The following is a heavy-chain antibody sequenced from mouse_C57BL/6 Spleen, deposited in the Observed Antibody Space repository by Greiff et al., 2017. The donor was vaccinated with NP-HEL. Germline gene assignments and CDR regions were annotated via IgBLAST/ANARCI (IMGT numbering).Heavy chain of an antibody. D-gene: IGHD2-4*01. J-gene: IGHJ2*01. CDR2: IYPGDGDT. Sequence: VQVVESGPELVKPGASVKISCKASGYAFSSSWMNWVKQRPGKGLEWIGRIYPGDGDTNYNGKFKGKATLTADKSSSTAYMQLSSLTSEDSAVYFCARSGDYDYFDYWGQGTTLTVSS. CDR3: ARSGDYDYFDY. CDR1: GYAFSSSW. V-gene: IGHV1-82*01.